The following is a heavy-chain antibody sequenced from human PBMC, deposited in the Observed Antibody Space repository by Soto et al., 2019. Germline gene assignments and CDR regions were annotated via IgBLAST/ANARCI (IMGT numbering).Heavy chain of an antibody. CDR2: IYYSGST. D-gene: IGHD3-10*01. Sequence: QVQLQESGPGLVKPSETLSLTCTVSGGSISSYYWSWIRQPPGKGLEWIGYIYYSGSTNYNPSLKSRVTISVDTSKNQFSLKLSSVTAADTAVYYCARLGLWFGEFDYYYYMDVWGKGTTVTVSS. CDR1: GGSISSYY. V-gene: IGHV4-59*08. J-gene: IGHJ6*03. CDR3: ARLGLWFGEFDYYYYMDV.